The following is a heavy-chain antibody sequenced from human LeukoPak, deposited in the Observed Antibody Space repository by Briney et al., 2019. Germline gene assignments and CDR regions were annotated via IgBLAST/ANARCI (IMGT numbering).Heavy chain of an antibody. V-gene: IGHV3-48*01. D-gene: IGHD6-6*01. J-gene: IGHJ3*02. CDR1: GFTFSSYS. CDR2: ISSSSSTI. CDR3: ASQLSSDAFDI. Sequence: GGSLRLSCAASGFTFSSYSMNWVRQAPGKGLEWVSYISSSSSTIYYADSVKGRFTISRDNAKNSLYLQMNSLRAEDTAVYYCASQLSSDAFDIWGQGTMVTVSS.